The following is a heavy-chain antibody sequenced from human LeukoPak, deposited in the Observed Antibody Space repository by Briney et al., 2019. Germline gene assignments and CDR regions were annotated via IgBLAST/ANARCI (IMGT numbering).Heavy chain of an antibody. CDR2: IKYDGSNE. CDR1: GITFSGYA. D-gene: IGHD2-15*01. J-gene: IGHJ4*02. V-gene: IGHV3-30*02. Sequence: PGGSLRLSCAASGITFSGYAMHWVRQAPGKGLEWVALIKYDGSNEYYADSVKGRFTISRDDSKNTLYLQMNSLKTEDTAVYYCTTGGVVVVVAATLADYWGQGTLVTVSS. CDR3: TTGGVVVVVAATLADY.